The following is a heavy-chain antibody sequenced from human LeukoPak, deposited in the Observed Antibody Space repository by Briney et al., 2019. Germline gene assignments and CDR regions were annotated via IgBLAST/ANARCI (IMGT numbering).Heavy chain of an antibody. CDR2: IGTAGDT. CDR3: ARGGGHTMVLDW. J-gene: IGHJ4*02. CDR1: GFTVSSNY. Sequence: PGGSLRLSCAASGFTVSSNYMSWVRQAPGKGLEWVSAIGTAGDTYYPGSVKGRFTISRENAKNSLYLQMNSLRAGDTAVYYCARGGGHTMVLDWWGQGTLVTVSS. V-gene: IGHV3-13*01. D-gene: IGHD3-10*01.